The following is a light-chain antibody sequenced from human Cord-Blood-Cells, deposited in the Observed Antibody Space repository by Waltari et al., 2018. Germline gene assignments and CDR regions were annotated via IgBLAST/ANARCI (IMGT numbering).Light chain of an antibody. CDR1: QSVSSN. Sequence: EIVMTQSPATLSVSPGERATLSCRASQSVSSNLAWYQQQPGQAPRLLIYGASTRATGIPARFSGSGSGTEFTLTISSLQSEDFAVYYCQQYNNWSWTFGQGTKVEIK. J-gene: IGKJ1*01. CDR3: QQYNNWSWT. V-gene: IGKV3-15*01. CDR2: GAS.